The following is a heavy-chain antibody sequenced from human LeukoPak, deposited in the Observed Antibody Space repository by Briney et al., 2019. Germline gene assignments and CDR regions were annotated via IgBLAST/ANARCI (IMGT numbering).Heavy chain of an antibody. V-gene: IGHV4-39*07. Sequence: SETLSLTCTVSSGSISNGGYYWVWIRQPPGKGLEWIGSIYYSGTSYYNPSLTSRVTISVDTSNNQFSLKLSSVTAADTAVYYCARAVMVAVAGGRFDYWGRGTLVTVSS. J-gene: IGHJ4*02. D-gene: IGHD6-19*01. CDR1: SGSISNGGYY. CDR3: ARAVMVAVAGGRFDY. CDR2: IYYSGTS.